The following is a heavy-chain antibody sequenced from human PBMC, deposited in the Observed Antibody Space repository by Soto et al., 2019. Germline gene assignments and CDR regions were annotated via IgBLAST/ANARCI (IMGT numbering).Heavy chain of an antibody. Sequence: AVISYDGSNKYYADSVKGRFTISRDNSKNTLYLQMNSLRAEDTAVYYCARGPRITMIVVVITTSDDAFDIWGQGTMVTVSS. CDR3: ARGPRITMIVVVITTSDDAFDI. D-gene: IGHD3-22*01. J-gene: IGHJ3*02. CDR2: ISYDGSNK. V-gene: IGHV3-30-3*01.